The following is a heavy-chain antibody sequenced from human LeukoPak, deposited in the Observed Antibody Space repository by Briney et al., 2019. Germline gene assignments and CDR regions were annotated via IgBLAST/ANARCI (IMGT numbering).Heavy chain of an antibody. CDR2: ISYDGSNK. J-gene: IGHJ3*02. CDR1: GFTFSSYA. Sequence: GGSLRLSCAASGFTFSSYAMHWVRQAPGKGLEWVAVISYDGSNKYYADSVKGRFTISRDNSKNTLYLQMNSLRAEDTAVYYCATGYLQPGVTFDIWGQGTMVTVSS. D-gene: IGHD5-18*01. V-gene: IGHV3-30*04. CDR3: ATGYLQPGVTFDI.